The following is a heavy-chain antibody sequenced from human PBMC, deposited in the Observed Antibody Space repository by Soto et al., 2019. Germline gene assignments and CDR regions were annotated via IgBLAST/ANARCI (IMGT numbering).Heavy chain of an antibody. CDR2: ITSSSTTI. CDR3: ARDNGLAGSFDP. CDR1: GFTFSTYS. Sequence: GGSLRLSCAASGFTFSTYSMNWVRQAPGKGLEWISYITSSSTTIYYADSVKGRFTTSRDNAKNSLYLQMNSLRDEDTAVYYCARDNGLAGSFDPWGQGTLVTVSS. V-gene: IGHV3-48*02. J-gene: IGHJ5*02. D-gene: IGHD6-13*01.